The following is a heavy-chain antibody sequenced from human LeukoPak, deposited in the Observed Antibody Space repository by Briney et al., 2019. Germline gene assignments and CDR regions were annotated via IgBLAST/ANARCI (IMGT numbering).Heavy chain of an antibody. V-gene: IGHV3-23*01. CDR2: ISGSGGST. J-gene: IGHJ6*03. CDR1: GFTFSSYA. CDR3: AKDGRLVVPAAISMDV. Sequence: GGSLRLSCAASGFTFSSYAMSWVRQAPGKGLEWGLAISGSGGSTYYADPVKGRFTISRDNSKNTLYLQMNSLRAEDTAVYYCAKDGRLVVPAAISMDVWGKGTTVTVSS. D-gene: IGHD2-2*01.